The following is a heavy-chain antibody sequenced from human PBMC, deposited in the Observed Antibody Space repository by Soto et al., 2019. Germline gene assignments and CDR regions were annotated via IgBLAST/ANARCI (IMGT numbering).Heavy chain of an antibody. D-gene: IGHD6-25*01. J-gene: IGHJ5*02. V-gene: IGHV4-59*01. CDR1: GGSISRYD. CDR2: IYYSGST. Sequence: SETLSLTCTVSGGSISRYDWSWIRQPPGKGLEWIGYIYYSGSTNYNPSLKSRVTISVDKSKNQFSLKLSSVTAADTAVYYCAIDQPAATWFDPWGQGNLLTVSS. CDR3: AIDQPAATWFDP.